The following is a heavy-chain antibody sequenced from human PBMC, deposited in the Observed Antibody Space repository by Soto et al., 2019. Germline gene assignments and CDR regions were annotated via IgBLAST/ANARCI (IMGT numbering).Heavy chain of an antibody. CDR2: VFSEGYT. J-gene: IGHJ4*02. D-gene: IGHD6-13*01. CDR1: GYSISGSPYY. V-gene: IGHV4-39*01. CDR3: ARLQTAVPHY. Sequence: QVQLQESGPGLVMPSETLSLTCTVSGYSISGSPYYRGWIPHPPGKRLEWIASVFSEGYTVYTTSLSSRATISVDTSKSQFYLELASVAAADTAIYFCARLQTAVPHYWGQGILVTVSS.